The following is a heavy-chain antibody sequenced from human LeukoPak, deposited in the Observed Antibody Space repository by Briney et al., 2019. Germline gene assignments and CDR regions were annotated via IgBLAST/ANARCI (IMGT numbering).Heavy chain of an antibody. V-gene: IGHV4-4*07. D-gene: IGHD1-26*01. CDR1: GGSISSYY. J-gene: IGHJ5*02. CDR2: IYTSGST. CDR3: ARELYSGSYSGWFDP. Sequence: SETLSLTCTVSGGSISSYYWSWIRQPAGKGLEWIGRIYTSGSTNYNPSLKSRVTMSVDTSKNQSSLKLSSVTAADTAVYYCARELYSGSYSGWFDPWGQGTLVTVSS.